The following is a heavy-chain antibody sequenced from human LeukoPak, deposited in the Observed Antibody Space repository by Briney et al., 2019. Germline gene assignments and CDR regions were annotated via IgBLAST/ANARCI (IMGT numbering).Heavy chain of an antibody. J-gene: IGHJ4*02. CDR3: AGEGPIYGIFDY. CDR2: ISYTGET. V-gene: IGHV4-39*07. D-gene: IGHD3-3*01. CDR1: GESISSNSYS. Sequence: SETLSLTCTVSGESISSNSYSWGCIRQPQEKGLEWLGNISYTGETYYSPSLKIRVTLSVDPSTNEFSLNLISVTAAVTAVYYCAGEGPIYGIFDYWGQGTLVTVSS.